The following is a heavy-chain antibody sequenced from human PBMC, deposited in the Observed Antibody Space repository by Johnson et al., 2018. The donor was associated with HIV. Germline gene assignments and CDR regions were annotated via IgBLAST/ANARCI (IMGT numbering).Heavy chain of an antibody. CDR3: ARGQLENAFYI. D-gene: IGHD6-13*01. V-gene: IGHV3-11*04. CDR1: GFTFSDFY. Sequence: QVQLVESGGGLVKPGGSLRLSCAASGFTFSDFYMSYIRQTPGKGLEWVSYISSSGSTIYYADSVKGQFTISRDNAKNSLYLQMNSLRAEDTSVYYCARGQLENAFYIWGQGTMVTVSS. CDR2: ISSSGSTI. J-gene: IGHJ3*02.